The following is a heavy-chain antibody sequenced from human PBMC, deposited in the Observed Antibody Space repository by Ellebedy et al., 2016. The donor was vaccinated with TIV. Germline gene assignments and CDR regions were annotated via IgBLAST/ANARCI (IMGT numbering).Heavy chain of an antibody. CDR1: GGTFSSYA. Sequence: ASVKVSCKASGGTFSSYAISWVRQAPGQGLGWMGGIIPIFGTANYAQKFQGRVTITADKSTSTAYMELSSLRSEDTAVYYCARGQDIVGAQALFDYWGQGTLVTVSS. J-gene: IGHJ4*02. CDR2: IIPIFGTA. D-gene: IGHD1-26*01. V-gene: IGHV1-69*06. CDR3: ARGQDIVGAQALFDY.